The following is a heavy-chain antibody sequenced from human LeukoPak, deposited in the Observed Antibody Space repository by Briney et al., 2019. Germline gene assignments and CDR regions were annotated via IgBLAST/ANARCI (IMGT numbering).Heavy chain of an antibody. D-gene: IGHD3-22*01. CDR2: VHHSGST. CDR1: GGSITSLH. CDR3: AGGYYDNSGYSNPFDY. J-gene: IGHJ4*02. Sequence: SETLSLTCTVSGGSITSLHWSWLRQSPGKGLEWIGYVHHSGSTNYNPSLKRRVTISIDTSKNQFSLKLSPVTAADTAVYYCAGGYYDNSGYSNPFDYWGQGTLVTVSS. V-gene: IGHV4-59*11.